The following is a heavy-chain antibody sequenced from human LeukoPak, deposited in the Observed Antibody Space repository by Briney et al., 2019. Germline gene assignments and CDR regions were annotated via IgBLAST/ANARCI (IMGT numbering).Heavy chain of an antibody. J-gene: IGHJ5*02. CDR3: AKVSPTTLYDSRGWFDP. CDR1: GGSISSGSYY. D-gene: IGHD3-3*01. Sequence: SETLSLTCTVSGGSISSGSYYWSWIRQPAGKGLEWIGRIYTSGSTNYNPSLKSRVTISVDTSKNQFSLKLSSVTAADTALYYCAKVSPTTLYDSRGWFDPWGQGTLVTVSS. V-gene: IGHV4-61*02. CDR2: IYTSGST.